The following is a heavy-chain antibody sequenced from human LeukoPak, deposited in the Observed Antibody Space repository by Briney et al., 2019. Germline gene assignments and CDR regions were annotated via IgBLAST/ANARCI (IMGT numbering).Heavy chain of an antibody. CDR3: ARDLFRRLDYDFWSGYYKLNWFDP. CDR2: ISAYNGNT. CDR1: GYTFTSYG. V-gene: IGHV1-18*01. D-gene: IGHD3-3*01. J-gene: IGHJ5*02. Sequence: ASVKVSCKASGYTFTSYGISWVRQAPGQGLEWMGWISAYNGNTNYAQKLQGRVTMTTDTSTSTAYMELRSLRSDDTAVYYCARDLFRRLDYDFWSGYYKLNWFDPWGQGTLVTVSS.